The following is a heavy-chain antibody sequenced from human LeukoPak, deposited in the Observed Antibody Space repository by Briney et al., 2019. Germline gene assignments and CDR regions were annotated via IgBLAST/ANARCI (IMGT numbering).Heavy chain of an antibody. D-gene: IGHD2-15*01. CDR1: GFAFSSYD. Sequence: GGSLRLSCAASGFAFSSYDMHWVRQVTGKGLEWVSGIGKSGHTYYAGSVKGRFTISRENAKNSLYLQMNDLRAGDTAVYYCASGAEGWNYWGQGTLVTVSS. V-gene: IGHV3-13*01. CDR3: ASGAEGWNY. J-gene: IGHJ4*02. CDR2: IGKSGHT.